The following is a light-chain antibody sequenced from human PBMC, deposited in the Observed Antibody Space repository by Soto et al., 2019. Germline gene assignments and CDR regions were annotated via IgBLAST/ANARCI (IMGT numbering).Light chain of an antibody. CDR1: QSISSY. CDR2: AAS. CDR3: QQSYSTPRT. J-gene: IGKJ1*01. V-gene: IGKV1-39*01. Sequence: DIQMTQSPSSLSASVGDRVTITCRASQSISSYLNWYQQKPGKAPKLLIYAASSLQSGVPSRFSGSGSGTDFTLTISCLQPEDFATYYCQQSYSTPRTFGQGT.